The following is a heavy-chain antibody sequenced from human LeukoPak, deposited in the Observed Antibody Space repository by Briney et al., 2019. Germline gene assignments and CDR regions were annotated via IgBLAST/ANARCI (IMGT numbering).Heavy chain of an antibody. J-gene: IGHJ6*03. D-gene: IGHD6-19*01. V-gene: IGHV4-4*07. CDR2: IYTSGST. Sequence: SETLSLACTVSGGSISSYYWSWIRQPAGKGLEWIGRIYTSGSTNYNPSLKSRVTMSVDTSKNQFSLKLSSVTAADTAVYYCARDSSGWYGSYYYYYMDVWGKGTTVTVSS. CDR1: GGSISSYY. CDR3: ARDSSGWYGSYYYYYMDV.